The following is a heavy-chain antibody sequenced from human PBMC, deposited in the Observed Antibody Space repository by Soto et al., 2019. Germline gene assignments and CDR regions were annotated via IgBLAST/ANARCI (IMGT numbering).Heavy chain of an antibody. CDR1: GFTVSSNY. CDR3: ARNADSSYSSSNWFDP. D-gene: IGHD6-6*01. CDR2: IYSGGST. Sequence: GGSLRLSCAASGFTVSSNYMSWVRQAPGKGLEWVSVIYSGGSTYYADSVKGRFTISRDNSKNTLYLQMNSLRAADTAVYYCARNADSSYSSSNWFDPWGQGTLVTVSS. J-gene: IGHJ5*02. V-gene: IGHV3-53*01.